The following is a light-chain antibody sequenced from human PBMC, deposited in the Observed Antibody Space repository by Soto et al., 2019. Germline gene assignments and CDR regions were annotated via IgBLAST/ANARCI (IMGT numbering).Light chain of an antibody. V-gene: IGLV1-51*01. J-gene: IGLJ1*01. CDR1: SSNIGGNS. CDR2: DDN. CDR3: GSWDSSLSAYV. Sequence: QSVLTQPPSVSAAPGQKVTISCSGSSSNIGGNSVSWYQQLPGTAPKLLIYDDNKRPSGTPDRFFGSKSGTSATLGITGFQTGDEADYYCGSWDSSLSAYVFGTGTKVTVL.